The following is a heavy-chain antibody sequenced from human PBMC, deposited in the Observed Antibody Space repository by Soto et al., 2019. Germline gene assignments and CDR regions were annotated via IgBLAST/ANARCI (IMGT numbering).Heavy chain of an antibody. V-gene: IGHV6-1*01. CDR2: TYYRSKWYN. J-gene: IGHJ6*02. CDR1: GDSVSSNNAA. D-gene: IGHD1-1*01. Sequence: PSQTLSLTCAISGDSVSSNNAAWNWIRQSPSRGLEWLGRTYYRSKWYNDYAVSVKSRITINPDTSKNRFSLQLNSVTPEDTAVYYCSREAGRYYYYAMDVWGQGTTVTVSS. CDR3: SREAGRYYYYAMDV.